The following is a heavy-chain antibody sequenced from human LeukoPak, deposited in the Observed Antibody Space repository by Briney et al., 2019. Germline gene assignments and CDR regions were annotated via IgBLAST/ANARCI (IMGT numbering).Heavy chain of an antibody. CDR1: GYTFTSYG. CDR2: ITGYNENT. J-gene: IGHJ4*02. D-gene: IGHD6-19*01. Sequence: ASVKVSCKASGYTFTSYGIIWVRQAPGQGLEWMGWITGYNENTNSAQNLQGRVTMTTDTSTNTAYMELRSLISDDTAVYYCAREDGSGWLLRHWGQGTLVTVSS. CDR3: AREDGSGWLLRH. V-gene: IGHV1-18*01.